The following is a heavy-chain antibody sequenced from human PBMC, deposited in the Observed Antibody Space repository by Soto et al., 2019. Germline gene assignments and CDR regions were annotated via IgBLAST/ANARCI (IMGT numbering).Heavy chain of an antibody. CDR1: GGTFSSYT. J-gene: IGHJ6*03. Sequence: ASVKVSCKASGGTFSSYTISWVRQAPGQGLEWMGRIIPILGIANYAQKFQGRVTITADKSTSTAYMELSSLRSEDTAVYYCANGYEASYYYYYMDVWGKGTTVTVSS. CDR3: ANGYEASYYYYYMDV. CDR2: IIPILGIA. D-gene: IGHD5-12*01. V-gene: IGHV1-69*02.